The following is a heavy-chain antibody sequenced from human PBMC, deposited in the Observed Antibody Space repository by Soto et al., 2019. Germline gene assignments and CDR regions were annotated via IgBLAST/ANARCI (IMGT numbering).Heavy chain of an antibody. D-gene: IGHD3-9*01. J-gene: IGHJ4*02. Sequence: PVGSLRLSCAASGFTFSSYAMSWVRQAPGKGLEWASAISGSGGSTYYADSVKGRFTISRDNSKNTLYLQMNSLRAEDTAVYYCAKVRPHYDILTGYYSGWGQGTLVTVSS. V-gene: IGHV3-23*01. CDR1: GFTFSSYA. CDR3: AKVRPHYDILTGYYSG. CDR2: ISGSGGST.